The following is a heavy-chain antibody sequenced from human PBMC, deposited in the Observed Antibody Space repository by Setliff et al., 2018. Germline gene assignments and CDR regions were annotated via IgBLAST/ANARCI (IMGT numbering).Heavy chain of an antibody. CDR3: ARAHYYGSGNSHKYYMDV. J-gene: IGHJ6*03. CDR1: GGSISSSY. CDR2: FYHSGSM. D-gene: IGHD3-10*01. Sequence: PSETLSLTCTVSGGSISSSYWSWIRQPPGKGLEWIGYFYHSGSMNYNPSLKGRVTMSVDTSNNQLSLKLTSVSAADTAVYYCARAHYYGSGNSHKYYMDVWGKGTAVTVSS. V-gene: IGHV4-4*09.